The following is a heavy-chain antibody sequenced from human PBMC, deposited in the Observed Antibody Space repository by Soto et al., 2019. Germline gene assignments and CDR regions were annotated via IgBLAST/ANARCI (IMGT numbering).Heavy chain of an antibody. D-gene: IGHD3-10*01. V-gene: IGHV5-51*01. CDR1: GYSFTSYW. J-gene: IGHJ3*02. CDR3: ASTLTYYYGSGSYPHAFDI. Sequence: GESLKISCKGSGYSFTSYWIGWVCQMPGKGLEWMGIIYPGDSDTRYSPSFQGQVTISADKSISTAYLQWSSLKASDTAMYYCASTLTYYYGSGSYPHAFDIWGQGTMVTVSS. CDR2: IYPGDSDT.